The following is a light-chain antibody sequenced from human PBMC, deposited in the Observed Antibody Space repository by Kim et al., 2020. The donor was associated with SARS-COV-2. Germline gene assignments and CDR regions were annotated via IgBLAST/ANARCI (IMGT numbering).Light chain of an antibody. CDR3: QQFGGSPMYS. CDR1: HTVTSNY. Sequence: PGERATLSFRASHTVTSNYLSWYQQKPGQPPRLLIYGASTRATGTPDRFTGTGSGTDFTLTIRRLEPEDFAVYYCQQFGGSPMYSFGQGTKLEI. J-gene: IGKJ2*03. V-gene: IGKV3-20*01. CDR2: GAS.